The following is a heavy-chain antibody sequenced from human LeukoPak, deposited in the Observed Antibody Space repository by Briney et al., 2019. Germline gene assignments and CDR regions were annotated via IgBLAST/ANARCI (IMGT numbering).Heavy chain of an antibody. Sequence: GGSLSLSCAASGFTCSSYCMHWVRQAPGKGLVWVSRVNSDGSSTGYADSVKGRFTISRDNAKNTLYLQMNSLRAEDTAVYYCARDSGSYFPFCGQGTLVTVSS. V-gene: IGHV3-74*01. CDR3: ARDSGSYFPF. J-gene: IGHJ4*02. CDR1: GFTCSSYC. D-gene: IGHD1-26*01. CDR2: VNSDGSST.